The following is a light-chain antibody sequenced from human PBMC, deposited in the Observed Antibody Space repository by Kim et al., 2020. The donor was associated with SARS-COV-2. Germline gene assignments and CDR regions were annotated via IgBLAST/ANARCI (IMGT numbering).Light chain of an antibody. CDR1: SGSIATNY. J-gene: IGLJ3*02. V-gene: IGLV6-57*03. CDR2: EDN. CDR3: QSYDSSTPCV. Sequence: NFMLTQSPSVSESPGETVTISCTRSSGSIATNYVQWYQQRPGSAPNTVIYEDNHRPSGVPARFSGSIDSSSNSASLTISGLRTEDEADYCCQSYDSSTPCVFGGGTQLTVL.